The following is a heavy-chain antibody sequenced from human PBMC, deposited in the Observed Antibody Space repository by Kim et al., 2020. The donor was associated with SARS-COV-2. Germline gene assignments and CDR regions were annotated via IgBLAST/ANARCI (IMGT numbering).Heavy chain of an antibody. V-gene: IGHV3-7*01. CDR1: GFTFSSYW. D-gene: IGHD3-10*01. Sequence: GGSLRLSCAASGFTFSSYWMSWVRQAPGKGLEWVANIKQDGSEKYYVDSVKGRFTISRDNAKNSLYLQMNSLRAEDTAVYYCARDLGYGSGRLAYYYYGMDVWGQGTTVTVSS. CDR3: ARDLGYGSGRLAYYYYGMDV. J-gene: IGHJ6*02. CDR2: IKQDGSEK.